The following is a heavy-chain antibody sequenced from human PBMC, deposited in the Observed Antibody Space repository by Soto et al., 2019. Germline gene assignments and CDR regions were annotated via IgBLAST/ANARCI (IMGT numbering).Heavy chain of an antibody. D-gene: IGHD1-1*01. Sequence: WASVKVSCKASGYTFSDYYIHWVRQAPGQGLEWMGWINPNSGGTKYAPKFQGGVTMTRDTSITTAYMELCRLRSGDTAVYYCAREPATAKPEGVDFWGQGTLVTVSS. CDR1: GYTFSDYY. V-gene: IGHV1-2*02. J-gene: IGHJ4*02. CDR2: INPNSGGT. CDR3: AREPATAKPEGVDF.